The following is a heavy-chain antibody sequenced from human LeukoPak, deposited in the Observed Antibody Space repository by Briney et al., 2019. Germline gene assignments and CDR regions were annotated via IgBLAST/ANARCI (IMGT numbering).Heavy chain of an antibody. J-gene: IGHJ3*02. CDR3: ARRGYGFAFDI. Sequence: SETLSLTCTVSGGSISSYYWSWIRQPPGKGLEWIGYIYYSGSTNHNPSLKSRVTISVDTSKNQFSLKLSSVTAADTAVYYCARRGYGFAFDIWGQGTMVTVSS. V-gene: IGHV4-59*01. CDR1: GGSISSYY. CDR2: IYYSGST. D-gene: IGHD4-17*01.